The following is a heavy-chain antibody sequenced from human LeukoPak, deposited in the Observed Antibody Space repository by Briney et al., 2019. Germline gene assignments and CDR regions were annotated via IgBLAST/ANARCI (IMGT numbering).Heavy chain of an antibody. CDR1: GGSISSYY. V-gene: IGHV4-4*07. CDR3: AREVPPFVVYSSSWYGWFDP. Sequence: SETLSLTCTVSGGSISSYYWSWIRQPAGKGLEWIGRIYTSGSTNYNPSLKSRVTMSVDTSKNQFSLKLSSVTAADTAVYYCAREVPPFVVYSSSWYGWFDPWGQGTLATVSS. D-gene: IGHD6-13*01. CDR2: IYTSGST. J-gene: IGHJ5*02.